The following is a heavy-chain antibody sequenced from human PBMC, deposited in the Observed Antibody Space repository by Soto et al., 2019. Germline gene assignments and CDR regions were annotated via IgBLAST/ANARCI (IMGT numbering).Heavy chain of an antibody. J-gene: IGHJ6*02. Sequence: SLTLSCAASGYTFGSYCMHWVRQAPGKGLEWVAVISFGGEKKYYADSVKGRFTISRDNLKNTLYLQMNSLKAEDTAVYDCTTGEGTDPNYYYYGMDVCGQGTTVTVS. CDR2: ISFGGEKK. D-gene: IGHD1-7*01. CDR1: GYTFGSYC. CDR3: TTGEGTDPNYYYYGMDV. V-gene: IGHV3-30*04.